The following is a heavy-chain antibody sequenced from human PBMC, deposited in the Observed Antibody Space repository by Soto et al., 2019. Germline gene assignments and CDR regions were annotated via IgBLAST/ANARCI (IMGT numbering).Heavy chain of an antibody. CDR3: AREVSTHFEY. CDR1: GGSISSGGYY. J-gene: IGHJ4*02. Sequence: PSETLPLTCTVSGGSISSGGYYWSWIRQHPGKGLEWIGFISYSGSTSYNPSLKSRVSISADTSKNHFSLRVSSVTAADTAVYYCAREVSTHFEYWGQGTLVTVSS. D-gene: IGHD6-13*01. CDR2: ISYSGST. V-gene: IGHV4-31*03.